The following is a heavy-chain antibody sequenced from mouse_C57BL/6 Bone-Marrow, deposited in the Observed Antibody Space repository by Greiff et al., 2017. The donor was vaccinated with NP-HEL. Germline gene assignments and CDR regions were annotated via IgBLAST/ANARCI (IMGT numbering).Heavy chain of an antibody. CDR3: ARPPFTTVVPYWYFDV. Sequence: QVQLQQSGAELVMPGASVKLSCKASGYTFTSYWMHWVKQRPGQGFEWIGEIDPSDSYTNYNQKFKGKSTLTVDKSSSTAYMQLSSLTSEDSAVYYCARPPFTTVVPYWYFDVWGTGTTVTVSS. CDR1: GYTFTSYW. CDR2: IDPSDSYT. J-gene: IGHJ1*03. V-gene: IGHV1-69*01. D-gene: IGHD1-1*01.